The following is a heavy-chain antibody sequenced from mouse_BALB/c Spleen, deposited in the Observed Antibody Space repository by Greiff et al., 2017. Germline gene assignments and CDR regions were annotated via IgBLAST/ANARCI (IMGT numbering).Heavy chain of an antibody. CDR3: NACRGNYDYAMDY. Sequence: EVQLQQSGPELVKPGASVKISCKASGYTFTDYNMHWVKQSHGKSLEWIGYIYPYNGGTGYNQKFKSKATLTADTSSNTAYLQLSSLTSEDTAVYYCNACRGNYDYAMDYWGQGTSVTVSS. D-gene: IGHD2-1*01. J-gene: IGHJ4*01. V-gene: IGHV1S29*02. CDR1: GYTFTDYN. CDR2: IYPYNGGT.